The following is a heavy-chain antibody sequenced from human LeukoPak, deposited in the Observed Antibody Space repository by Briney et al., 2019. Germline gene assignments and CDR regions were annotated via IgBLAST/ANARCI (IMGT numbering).Heavy chain of an antibody. V-gene: IGHV3-33*06. CDR2: IWYDGSNK. CDR3: AKISDYGDYAAY. Sequence: GRSLRLSCAASGFTFSSYGMHWVRQAPGKGLEWVAVIWYDGSNKYYADSVKGRFTISRDNSKNTLYLQMNSLRAEDTAVYYCAKISDYGDYAAYWGQGTLVTVSS. CDR1: GFTFSSYG. D-gene: IGHD4-17*01. J-gene: IGHJ4*02.